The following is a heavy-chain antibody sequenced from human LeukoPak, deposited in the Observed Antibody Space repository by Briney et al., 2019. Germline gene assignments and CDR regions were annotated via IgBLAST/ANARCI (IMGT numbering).Heavy chain of an antibody. CDR1: GGTFSSYA. Sequence: ASVKVSCKASGGTFSSYAISWVRQAPGQGLEWMGGIIPIFGTANYAQKFQGRVTITTDESTSTAYMELSSLRSEDTAVYYCARVHNWNYGYFDYWGQGTLVTVS. CDR2: IIPIFGTA. V-gene: IGHV1-69*05. D-gene: IGHD1-7*01. CDR3: ARVHNWNYGYFDY. J-gene: IGHJ4*02.